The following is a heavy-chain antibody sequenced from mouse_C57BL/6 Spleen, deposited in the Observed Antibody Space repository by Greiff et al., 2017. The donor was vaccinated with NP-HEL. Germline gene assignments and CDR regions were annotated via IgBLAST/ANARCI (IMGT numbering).Heavy chain of an antibody. CDR2: ISSGGDYI. J-gene: IGHJ1*03. CDR3: TRESGSSYGWYFDV. V-gene: IGHV5-9-1*02. CDR1: GFTFSSYA. Sequence: EVHLVESGEGLVKPGGSLKLSCAASGFTFSSYAMSWVRQTPEKRLEWVAYISSGGDYIYYADTVKGRFTISRDNARNTLYLQMSSLKSEDTAMYYCTRESGSSYGWYFDVWGTGTTVTVSS. D-gene: IGHD1-1*01.